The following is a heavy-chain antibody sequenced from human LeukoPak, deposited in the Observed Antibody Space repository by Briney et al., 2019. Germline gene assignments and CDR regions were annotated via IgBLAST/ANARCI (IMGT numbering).Heavy chain of an antibody. CDR3: ARGYNSGYSEDY. J-gene: IGHJ4*02. Sequence: ASVKVSCKASGGTFSSYAISWVRQAPGQGLEWMGGIIPIFGTANYAQKFQGRVTITADKSTSTAYMELSSLRSEDTAVYYCARGYNSGYSEDYWGQGTLVTVSS. D-gene: IGHD5-12*01. CDR2: IIPIFGTA. CDR1: GGTFSSYA. V-gene: IGHV1-69*06.